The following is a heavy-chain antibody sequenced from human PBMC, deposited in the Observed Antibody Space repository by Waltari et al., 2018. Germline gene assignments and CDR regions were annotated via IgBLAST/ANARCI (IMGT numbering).Heavy chain of an antibody. J-gene: IGHJ5*02. CDR1: GGSISSSSYY. Sequence: QLQLQESGPGLVKPSETLSLTCTVSGGSISSSSYYWGWIRQPPGKGLEWIGSIYYSGSPYYNPALKSRVTISVDTSKNQFSLKLSSVTAADTAVYYCARVQNIVVVPAAIVWFDPWGQGTLVTVSS. CDR2: IYYSGSP. V-gene: IGHV4-39*07. D-gene: IGHD2-2*01. CDR3: ARVQNIVVVPAAIVWFDP.